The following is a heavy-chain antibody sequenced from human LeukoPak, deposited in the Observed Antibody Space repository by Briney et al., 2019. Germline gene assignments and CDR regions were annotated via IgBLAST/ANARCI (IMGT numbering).Heavy chain of an antibody. V-gene: IGHV4-34*01. CDR1: GGSFSGYY. J-gene: IGHJ6*02. CDR3: ASRLSGRAITFGRVPFYGMDV. CDR2: IYHSGST. Sequence: SETLSLTCAVYGGSFSGYYWSWIRQPPGKGLEWIGEIYHSGSTNYNPSLKSRVTISVDKSKNQFSLKLSSVTAADTAVYYCASRLSGRAITFGRVPFYGMDVWGQGTTVTVSS. D-gene: IGHD3-16*01.